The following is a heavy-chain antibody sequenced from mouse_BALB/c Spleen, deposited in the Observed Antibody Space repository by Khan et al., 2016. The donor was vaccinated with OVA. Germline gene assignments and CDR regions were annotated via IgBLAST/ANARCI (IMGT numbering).Heavy chain of an antibody. V-gene: IGHV3-2*02. CDR2: ISYSGRT. Sequence: EVQLVETGPGLVKPSQSLSLTCTVTGYSITSDYAWNWIRQFPGNKLEWMGYISYSGRTSYNPSLKSRISVTRDTSKNQFFLQLNSLTTEDAATYDCAMGRTYWGQGTLVTVSA. D-gene: IGHD4-1*01. J-gene: IGHJ3*01. CDR3: AMGRTY. CDR1: GYSITSDYA.